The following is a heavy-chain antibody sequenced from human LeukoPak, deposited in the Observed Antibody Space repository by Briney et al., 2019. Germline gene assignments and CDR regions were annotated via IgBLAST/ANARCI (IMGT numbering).Heavy chain of an antibody. D-gene: IGHD3-10*01. V-gene: IGHV4-34*01. CDR1: GGSFSGYY. J-gene: IGHJ6*03. CDR2: INHSGST. Sequence: SETLSLTCAVYGGSFSGYYWSWIRQPPGKGLEWIGEINHSGSTNYNPSLKSRVTISVDTSKNQFSLKLSSVTAADTAVYYCARDSLITMVRGDYYYYMDVWGKGTTVTVSS. CDR3: ARDSLITMVRGDYYYYMDV.